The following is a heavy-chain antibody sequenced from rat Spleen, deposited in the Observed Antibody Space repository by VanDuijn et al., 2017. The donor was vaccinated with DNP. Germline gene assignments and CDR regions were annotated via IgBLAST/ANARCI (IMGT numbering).Heavy chain of an antibody. V-gene: IGHV5S10*01. J-gene: IGHJ2*01. Sequence: EVQLVESDGGLVQPGRSLKLSCAASGFTFSDYAMAWVRQSPKKGLEWVATIIYDGSSTYYRDSVKGRFTISRDNAKTTLYLQMDSLRSEDTATYYCATPNNRDYWGQGVMVTVSS. CDR1: GFTFSDYA. D-gene: IGHD1-10*01. CDR2: IIYDGSST. CDR3: ATPNNRDY.